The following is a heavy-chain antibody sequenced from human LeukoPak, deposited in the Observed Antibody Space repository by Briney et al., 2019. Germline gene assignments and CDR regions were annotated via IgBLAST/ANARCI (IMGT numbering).Heavy chain of an antibody. CDR2: ISYDGSNK. Sequence: GGSLRLSCAASGFTFSSYGMHWVRQAPGKGLEWVAVISYDGSNKYYADSVKGRFTISRDNSKNTLYLQMNSLRAEDTAVYYCARLEIAAAGKDYWGQGTLVTVSS. CDR1: GFTFSSYG. D-gene: IGHD6-13*01. V-gene: IGHV3-30*03. CDR3: ARLEIAAAGKDY. J-gene: IGHJ4*02.